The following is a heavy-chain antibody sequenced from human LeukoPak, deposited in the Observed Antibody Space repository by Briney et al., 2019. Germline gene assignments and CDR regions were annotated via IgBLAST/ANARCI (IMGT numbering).Heavy chain of an antibody. Sequence: GVSLTLPYAASGFTLSSYSIRWVHPAPRRGLEGVSAISGSGGSTYYEDSLKGRVTLSGDNPKNTLYLQMNSLRAEDTAVYYCAKSLPYYDFWSGYYTPDAFDIWGQGTMVTVSS. CDR2: ISGSGGST. V-gene: IGHV3-23*01. D-gene: IGHD3-3*01. CDR1: GFTLSSYS. J-gene: IGHJ3*02. CDR3: AKSLPYYDFWSGYYTPDAFDI.